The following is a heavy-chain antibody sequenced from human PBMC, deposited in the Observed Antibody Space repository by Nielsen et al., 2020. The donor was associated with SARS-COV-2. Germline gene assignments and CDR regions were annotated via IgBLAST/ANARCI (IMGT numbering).Heavy chain of an antibody. CDR2: IYYSGST. CDR3: ARDVKRIAVAKYNWFDP. J-gene: IGHJ5*02. CDR1: GGSISSYY. V-gene: IGHV4-59*01. Sequence: SETLSLTCTVSGGSISSYYWSWIRQPPGKGLEWIGYIYYSGSTNYNPSLKSRVTISVDTSKNQFSLKLSSVTAADTAVYYCARDVKRIAVAKYNWFDPWGQGTLVTVSS. D-gene: IGHD6-19*01.